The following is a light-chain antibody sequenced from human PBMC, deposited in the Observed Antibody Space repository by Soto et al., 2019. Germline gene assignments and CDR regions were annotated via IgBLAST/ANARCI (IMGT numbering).Light chain of an antibody. Sequence: DIQMTQSPATLSASVGDRVTITCRASQSIGSWLAWYLQKPGKAPELLIYKASNLERGVPTRVSGSGSGTEFTLTIHNLQPDDFAIYYCQQYDRDPFTFGPGTKVDFK. CDR1: QSIGSW. V-gene: IGKV1-5*03. J-gene: IGKJ3*01. CDR2: KAS. CDR3: QQYDRDPFT.